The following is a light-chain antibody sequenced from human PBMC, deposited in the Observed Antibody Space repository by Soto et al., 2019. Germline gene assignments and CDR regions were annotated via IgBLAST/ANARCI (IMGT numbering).Light chain of an antibody. CDR2: CAS. CDR3: QLYGRSHLYT. J-gene: IGKJ2*01. V-gene: IGKV3-20*01. CDR1: QSVSSSY. Sequence: EIVLTQSPGTLSLSPGERATLSCRASQSVSSSYLAWYQQKPGQAPRLLIYCASSRATGIPDRFSGSGSGTDFTLPISRLEPEDFAVYYCQLYGRSHLYTFGQGNKLEIK.